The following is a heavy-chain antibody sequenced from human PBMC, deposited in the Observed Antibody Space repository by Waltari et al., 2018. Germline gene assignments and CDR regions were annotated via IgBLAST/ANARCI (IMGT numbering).Heavy chain of an antibody. D-gene: IGHD3-10*01. J-gene: IGHJ4*02. V-gene: IGHV4-39*01. Sequence: QVYLQESGPGLVKPSESLSLTCTVSGASVTSTSYYWGWIRQPPGKGLEWIGSIYNMGPTYYNPSLKGRVTISVDASDKQFYLTLTSVTAADTAVYFCVRPPHCRGNTCTALWGQGALVTVSS. CDR3: VRPPHCRGNTCTAL. CDR2: IYNMGPT. CDR1: GASVTSTSYY.